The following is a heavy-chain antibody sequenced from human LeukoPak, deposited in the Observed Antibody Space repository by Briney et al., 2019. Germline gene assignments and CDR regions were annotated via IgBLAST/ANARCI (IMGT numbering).Heavy chain of an antibody. V-gene: IGHV4-34*01. CDR1: GGSFSGYY. CDR2: TNHSGST. D-gene: IGHD6-19*01. CDR3: ARANSGYSSGWYFHGMDV. J-gene: IGHJ6*02. Sequence: PSETLSLTCAVYGGSFSGYYWSWIRQPPGKGLEWIGETNHSGSTNYNPSLKSRVTISVDTSKNQFSLKLSSVTAADTAVYYCARANSGYSSGWYFHGMDVWGQGTTVTVSS.